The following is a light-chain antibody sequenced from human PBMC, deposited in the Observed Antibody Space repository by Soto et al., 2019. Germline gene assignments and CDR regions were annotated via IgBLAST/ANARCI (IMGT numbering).Light chain of an antibody. CDR1: SSDVGGYNY. Sequence: QSALTQPASVSGSPGQSSTISCTGTSSDVGGYNYVSWYQQHPGKAPKLMIYEVSNRPSGVSNRFSGSKSGNTASLTISGLQAEDEADYYCSSYTSSSTVVFGGGTKLPVL. CDR3: SSYTSSSTVV. CDR2: EVS. V-gene: IGLV2-14*01. J-gene: IGLJ2*01.